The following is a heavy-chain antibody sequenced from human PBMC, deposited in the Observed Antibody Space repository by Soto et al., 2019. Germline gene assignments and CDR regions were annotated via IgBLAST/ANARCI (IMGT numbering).Heavy chain of an antibody. J-gene: IGHJ6*02. CDR2: IYYSGST. CDR1: GGSISSGGYY. Sequence: SETLSLTCTVSGGSISSGGYYWSWIRHPPGKGLEWIGYIYYSGSTYYNPSLKSRVTISVDTSKNQFSLKLSSVTAADTAVYYCAKSGSKFGYYYGMDVWGQGSTVTV. V-gene: IGHV4-30-4*01. D-gene: IGHD3-16*01. CDR3: AKSGSKFGYYYGMDV.